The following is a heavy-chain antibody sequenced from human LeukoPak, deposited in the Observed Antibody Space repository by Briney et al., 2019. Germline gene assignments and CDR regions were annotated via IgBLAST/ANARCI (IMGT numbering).Heavy chain of an antibody. Sequence: ASVKVSCKASGYTFTGYYMHWVRQAPGQGLEWMGWINPNGGGTNYAQKFQGRVTMTRDTSISTAYMELSRLRSDDMAVYYCAREKDLVTGTTEFDYWGQGTLVTVSS. J-gene: IGHJ4*02. V-gene: IGHV1-2*02. CDR3: AREKDLVTGTTEFDY. D-gene: IGHD1-7*01. CDR2: INPNGGGT. CDR1: GYTFTGYY.